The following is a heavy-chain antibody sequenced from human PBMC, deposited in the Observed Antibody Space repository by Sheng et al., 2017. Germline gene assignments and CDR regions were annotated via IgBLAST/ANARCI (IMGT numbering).Heavy chain of an antibody. J-gene: IGHJ4*02. CDR1: GFTFNTYS. CDR2: ISPPLSVE. Sequence: QVQLVQSGAEVKKPGSSVKVSCKASGFTFNTYSYSWVRQAPGQGLEWLGRISPPLSVEYYAPKFQGRVTITADKATGTVYMELSSLRSEDTAVYYCARVYSSSWHHPYHLDYWGQGTLVTVAS. V-gene: IGHV1-69*02. D-gene: IGHD6-13*01. CDR3: ARVYSSSWHHPYHLDY.